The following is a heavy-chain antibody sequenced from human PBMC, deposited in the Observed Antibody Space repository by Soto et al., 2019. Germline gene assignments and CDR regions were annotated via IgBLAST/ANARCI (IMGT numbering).Heavy chain of an antibody. V-gene: IGHV1-69*02. Sequence: ASVKVSCKASGGTFSSYTISWVRQAPGQGLEWMGRIIPILGIANYAQKFQGRVTITADKSTSTAYMELSSLRSEDTAVYYCARVMVSSGEDYWGQGTLVTVSS. J-gene: IGHJ4*02. CDR1: GGTFSSYT. D-gene: IGHD6-19*01. CDR3: ARVMVSSGEDY. CDR2: IIPILGIA.